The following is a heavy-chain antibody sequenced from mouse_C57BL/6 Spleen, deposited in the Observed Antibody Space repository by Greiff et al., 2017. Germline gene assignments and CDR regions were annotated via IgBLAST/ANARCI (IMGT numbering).Heavy chain of an antibody. CDR2: IDPSDSET. Sequence: QVQLQQPGAELVRPGSSVKLSCKASGYTFPSYWMHWVKQRPIQGLEWIGNIDPSDSETHYNQKFKDKATLTVDKSSSTAYMQLSSLTSEDSAVYYCARRGNWSFDYWGQGTTLTVSS. J-gene: IGHJ2*01. D-gene: IGHD2-1*01. CDR1: GYTFPSYW. CDR3: ARRGNWSFDY. V-gene: IGHV1-52*01.